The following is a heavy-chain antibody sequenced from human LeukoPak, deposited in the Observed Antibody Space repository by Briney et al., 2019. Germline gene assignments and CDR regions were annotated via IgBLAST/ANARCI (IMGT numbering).Heavy chain of an antibody. CDR1: GFIFSNYG. D-gene: IGHD2-15*01. CDR3: ATDRATQYFDY. Sequence: GSLRLSCAASGFIFSNYGMYWVRQAPGKGLEWVGDISFIGSDKYYTDSVKGRFTISRDNSKNTLYLRMNSLRAEDTAVYYCATDRATQYFDYWGQGTLVSVSS. CDR2: ISFIGSDK. J-gene: IGHJ4*02. V-gene: IGHV3-30*03.